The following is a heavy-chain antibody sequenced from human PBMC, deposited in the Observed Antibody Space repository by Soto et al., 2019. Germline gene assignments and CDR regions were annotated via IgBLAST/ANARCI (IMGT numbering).Heavy chain of an antibody. D-gene: IGHD6-19*01. CDR1: GYSFTSYW. CDR2: IYPVDSDT. J-gene: IGHJ6*02. CDR3: SRPIAVAGTLRWYYYYYGMDV. Sequence: GESLKISCRGSGYSFTSYWIGWVRQMPGKGLEWMGIIYPVDSDTRYSPSCQGQVTISADKSISTAYLQWSSLKASDTAMYYCSRPIAVAGTLRWYYYYYGMDVWGQGTTVTVSS. V-gene: IGHV5-51*01.